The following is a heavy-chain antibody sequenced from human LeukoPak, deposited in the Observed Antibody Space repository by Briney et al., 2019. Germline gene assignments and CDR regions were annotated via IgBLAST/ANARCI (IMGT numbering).Heavy chain of an antibody. J-gene: IGHJ6*02. Sequence: ASVKVSCKASAYTFTGYYMHWLRHAPGQGLERMGWINPNSGGANYAQKFQGRVTMTRDTSISTAYMELSRLRSDDAAVYYCAREFSGNPGYYGMDVWGQGTTVTVSS. CDR2: INPNSGGA. CDR1: AYTFTGYY. D-gene: IGHD3-10*01. V-gene: IGHV1-2*02. CDR3: AREFSGNPGYYGMDV.